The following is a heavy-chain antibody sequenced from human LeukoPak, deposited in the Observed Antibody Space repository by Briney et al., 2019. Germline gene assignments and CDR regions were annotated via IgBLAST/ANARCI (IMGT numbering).Heavy chain of an antibody. D-gene: IGHD5-24*01. V-gene: IGHV3-23*01. CDR3: ARYYERDGYNHLGYFDY. CDR2: ISGSSGSGGST. Sequence: GGSLRLSCAASGFTFSSYAMSWVRQAPGKGLEWVSNISGSSGSGGSTYYADSVKGRFTISRDNSKNTLYLQMNSLRAEDTALYYCARYYERDGYNHLGYFDYWGQGTLVTVSS. CDR1: GFTFSSYA. J-gene: IGHJ4*02.